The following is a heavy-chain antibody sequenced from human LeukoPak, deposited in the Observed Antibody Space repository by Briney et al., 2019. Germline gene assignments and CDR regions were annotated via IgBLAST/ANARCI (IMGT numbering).Heavy chain of an antibody. V-gene: IGHV1-69*05. D-gene: IGHD2-2*01. J-gene: IGHJ4*02. CDR2: IFPIFGTA. CDR1: GGTFSSYA. Sequence: SVTVSCKASGGTFSSYAISWVRQAPGQGLEWMGGIFPIFGTANYAQKFQGRVTITTDESTSTAYMELSSLRSEDTAVYYCARDRGCSSTSCYGEYDYWGQRTLVTVSS. CDR3: ARDRGCSSTSCYGEYDY.